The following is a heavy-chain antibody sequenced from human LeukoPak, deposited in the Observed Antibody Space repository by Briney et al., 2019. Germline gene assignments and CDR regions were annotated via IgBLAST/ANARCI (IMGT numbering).Heavy chain of an antibody. CDR1: GFTFSSYA. CDR2: ISGSGGST. Sequence: GGSLRLSCAASGFTFSSYAMSWVRQAPGKGLEWVSAISGSGGSTYYAGSVKGRFTISRDNSKNTLYLQMNSLRAEDTAVYYCAKDIATSSWPENPFDYWGQGTLVTVSS. J-gene: IGHJ4*02. CDR3: AKDIATSSWPENPFDY. V-gene: IGHV3-23*01. D-gene: IGHD6-13*01.